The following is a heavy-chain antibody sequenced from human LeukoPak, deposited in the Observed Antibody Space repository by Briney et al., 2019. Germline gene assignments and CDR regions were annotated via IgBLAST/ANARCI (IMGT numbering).Heavy chain of an antibody. D-gene: IGHD5-18*01. Sequence: SETLSLTCTVSGGSISSYYWSWIRQSPGKGLEGIGHIYDSGNTNYNPSLKSRVTISIDTSKNHFSLKLSSVTAADTAVYYCARRSGYSLDYWGQGTLVTVSS. CDR2: IYDSGNT. CDR3: ARRSGYSLDY. CDR1: GGSISSYY. J-gene: IGHJ4*02. V-gene: IGHV4-59*08.